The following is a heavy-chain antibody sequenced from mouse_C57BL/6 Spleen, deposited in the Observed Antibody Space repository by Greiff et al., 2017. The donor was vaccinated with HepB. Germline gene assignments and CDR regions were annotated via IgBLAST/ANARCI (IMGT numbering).Heavy chain of an antibody. Sequence: EVMLVESGGGLVKPGGSLKLSCAASGFTFSDYGMHWVRQAPEKGLEWVAYISSGSSTIYYADTVKGRFTISRDNAKNTLFLQMTSLRSEDTAMYYCARSAYYSNYGYAMDYWGHGTSVTVSS. CDR1: GFTFSDYG. CDR3: ARSAYYSNYGYAMDY. J-gene: IGHJ4*01. CDR2: ISSGSSTI. D-gene: IGHD2-5*01. V-gene: IGHV5-17*01.